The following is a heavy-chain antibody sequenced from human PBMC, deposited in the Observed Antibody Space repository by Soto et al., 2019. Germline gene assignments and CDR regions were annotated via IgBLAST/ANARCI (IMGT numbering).Heavy chain of an antibody. V-gene: IGHV3-30*18. Sequence: GGSLRLSCAASGFTFSSYGMHWVRQAPGKGLEWVAVISYDGNLAYYADSVKGRFTISRDNSKNTLYLQMNSLRAEDTALYSCAKRAWGSFYFDYWGQGTLVTVSS. CDR3: AKRAWGSFYFDY. D-gene: IGHD7-27*01. J-gene: IGHJ4*02. CDR2: ISYDGNLA. CDR1: GFTFSSYG.